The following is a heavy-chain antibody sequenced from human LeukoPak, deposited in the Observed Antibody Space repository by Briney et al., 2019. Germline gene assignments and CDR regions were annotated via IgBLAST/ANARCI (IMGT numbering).Heavy chain of an antibody. CDR3: AREWAFGGVIVDY. D-gene: IGHD3-16*02. Sequence: GGSLRLSCAASGFTVSSNYMSWVRQAPGKGLEWVSYISSSSTTKYYADSVKGRFTISRDNAKNSLYLQMNRLRDEDTAVYYCAREWAFGGVIVDYWGQGTLVTVSS. CDR1: GFTVSSNY. J-gene: IGHJ4*02. V-gene: IGHV3-48*02. CDR2: ISSSSTTK.